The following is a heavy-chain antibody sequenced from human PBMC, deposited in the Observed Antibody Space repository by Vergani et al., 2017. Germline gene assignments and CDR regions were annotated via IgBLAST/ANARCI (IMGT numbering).Heavy chain of an antibody. Sequence: EVQLVESGGGLVKPGGPLRLSCAASVFTFSSFSITWVRQAPGKGLEWVTSIISSSSYIYYADSVKGRFTISRDNAKNSLYLQMNRLRAEDTAVYYCAREVIAAAGIDYWGQGTLVTVSS. CDR2: IISSSSYI. D-gene: IGHD6-13*01. CDR3: AREVIAAAGIDY. J-gene: IGHJ4*02. V-gene: IGHV3-21*01. CDR1: VFTFSSFS.